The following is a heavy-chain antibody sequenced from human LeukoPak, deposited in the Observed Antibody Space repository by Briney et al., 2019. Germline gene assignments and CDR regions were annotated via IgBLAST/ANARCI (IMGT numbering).Heavy chain of an antibody. Sequence: VASVKVSCKASGYTFSGYYMHWVRQAPGQGLEWMGWIDPNSGGTNFAQKFQGRVTMTRDTSISTTYMELSRLRSEDTAVYYCARESDYYTWYFDYWGQGTLVTVSS. CDR1: GYTFSGYY. CDR3: ARESDYYTWYFDY. D-gene: IGHD3-3*01. V-gene: IGHV1-2*02. CDR2: IDPNSGGT. J-gene: IGHJ4*02.